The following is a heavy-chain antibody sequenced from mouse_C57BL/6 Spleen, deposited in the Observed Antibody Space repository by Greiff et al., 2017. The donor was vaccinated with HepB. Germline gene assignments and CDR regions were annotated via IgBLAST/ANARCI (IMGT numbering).Heavy chain of an antibody. Sequence: QVQLQQPGAELVKPGASVKLSCKASGYTFTSYWMQWVKQRPGQGLEWIGEIDPSDSYTNYNQKFKGKATLTVDTSSSTAYMQLSSLTSEDSAVYYCARPATMVTAAWFAYWGQGTLVTVSA. CDR2: IDPSDSYT. J-gene: IGHJ3*01. CDR1: GYTFTSYW. CDR3: ARPATMVTAAWFAY. V-gene: IGHV1-50*01. D-gene: IGHD2-2*01.